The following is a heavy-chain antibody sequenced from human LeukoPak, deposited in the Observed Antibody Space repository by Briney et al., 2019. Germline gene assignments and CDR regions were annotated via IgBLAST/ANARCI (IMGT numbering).Heavy chain of an antibody. V-gene: IGHV3-11*01. D-gene: IGHD3-22*01. CDR3: ARDSGSSGSEQVSH. J-gene: IGHJ4*02. Sequence: AQSMTLACPVAAFTSTAYYTRCIRHAPGDGRGWDAYISSSGSTIYYADSVKGRFTISRDNAKNSLYLQMNSLRAEDTAVYYCARDSGSSGSEQVSHWGQGTLVTVSS. CDR1: AFTSTAYY. CDR2: ISSSGSTI.